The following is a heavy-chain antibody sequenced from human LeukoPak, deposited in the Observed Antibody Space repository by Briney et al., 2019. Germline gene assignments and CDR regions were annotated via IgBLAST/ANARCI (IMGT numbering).Heavy chain of an antibody. Sequence: ASVKVSCKASGYTFTYYYMHWVRQAPGQGLEWMGIINPSGGSTSYAQKFQGRVTMTRDTSISTAYMELSRLTSDDTAVYYCARVIEYSGYDFRFDYWGQGTLVTVSS. CDR2: INPSGGST. D-gene: IGHD5-12*01. CDR3: ARVIEYSGYDFRFDY. CDR1: GYTFTYYY. J-gene: IGHJ4*02. V-gene: IGHV1-46*01.